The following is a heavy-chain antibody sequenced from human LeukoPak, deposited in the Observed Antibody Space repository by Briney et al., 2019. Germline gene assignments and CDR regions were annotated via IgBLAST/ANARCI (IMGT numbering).Heavy chain of an antibody. CDR2: IKQDGSEG. J-gene: IGHJ6*03. CDR1: GFSFTEYL. CDR3: AREAYCGGPSCFSVTYMDV. V-gene: IGHV3-7*01. D-gene: IGHD2-21*01. Sequence: GGSLRLSCADSGFSFTEYLMTWVRQAPGQRLKWVANIKQDGSEGYYVDSVEGRFTISRDNTQNSVYLQLNSLIVEDTAVYFCAREAYCGGPSCFSVTYMDVWGEGTTVTVSS.